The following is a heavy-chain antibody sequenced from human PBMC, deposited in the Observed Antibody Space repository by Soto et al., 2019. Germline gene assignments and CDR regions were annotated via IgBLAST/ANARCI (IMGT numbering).Heavy chain of an antibody. CDR2: ISGSGGST. J-gene: IGHJ4*02. CDR3: AKDQKSYYDSSGYYSY. D-gene: IGHD3-22*01. Sequence: PGGSLRLSCASSGFTFISYAMSWVRQAPGKGLEWVSAISGSGGSTYYADSVKGRFTISRDNSKNTLYLQMNSLRAEDTAVYYCAKDQKSYYDSSGYYSYWGQGTLVTVSS. V-gene: IGHV3-23*01. CDR1: GFTFISYA.